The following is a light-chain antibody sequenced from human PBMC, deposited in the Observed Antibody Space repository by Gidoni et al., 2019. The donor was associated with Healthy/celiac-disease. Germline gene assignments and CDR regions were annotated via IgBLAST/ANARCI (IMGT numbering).Light chain of an antibody. CDR2: QDS. CDR1: KLGDKY. V-gene: IGLV3-1*01. CDR3: QAWDSSTAQV. J-gene: IGLJ2*01. Sequence: SYELTQPPSVSVSPGQTASITCSGDKLGDKYACWYQQKTGQAPVLVIYQDSKRPSGIPERFSGSNSGNTATLTISGTQARDEADYYCQAWDSSTAQVFGGGTKLTVL.